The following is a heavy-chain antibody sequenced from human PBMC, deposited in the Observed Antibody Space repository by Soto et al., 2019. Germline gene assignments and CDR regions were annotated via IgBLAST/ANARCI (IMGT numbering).Heavy chain of an antibody. D-gene: IGHD2-8*01. CDR2: IDGSSDYT. CDR1: GFLFTDYY. Sequence: LRLSCTASGFLFTDYYMSWIRQPPGKGLEWLAYIDGSSDYTNSADSVKGRFTISRDNAKNSVFLQMNNLRADDTAVYYCARDLRFSSTNYFDFWGRGTLVTVS. V-gene: IGHV3-11*06. CDR3: ARDLRFSSTNYFDF. J-gene: IGHJ4*02.